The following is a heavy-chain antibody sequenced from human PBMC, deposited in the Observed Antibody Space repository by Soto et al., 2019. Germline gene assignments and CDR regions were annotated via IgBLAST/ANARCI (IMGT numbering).Heavy chain of an antibody. J-gene: IGHJ3*02. CDR2: INPNSGGT. CDR3: ARSIAARSAKRAFDI. D-gene: IGHD6-13*01. V-gene: IGHV1-2*04. Sequence: GASVKVSCKASGYTFTGYYMHWVRQAPGQGLEWMGWINPNSGGTNYAQKFQGWVTMTRDTSISTAYMELSRLRSDDTAVYYCARSIAARSAKRAFDIWGKGTMVTVSS. CDR1: GYTFTGYY.